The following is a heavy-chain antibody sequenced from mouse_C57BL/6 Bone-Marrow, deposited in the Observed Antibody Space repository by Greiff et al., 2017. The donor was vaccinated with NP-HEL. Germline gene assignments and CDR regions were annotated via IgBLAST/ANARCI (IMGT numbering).Heavy chain of an antibody. Sequence: EVKLMESGGDLVKPGGSLKLSCAASGFTFSSYGMSWVRQTPDKRLEWVATISSGGSYTYYPDSVKGRFTISRDNAKNTLYLQMSSLKSEDTAMYYCARHEVLRYFDYWGQGTTLTVSS. CDR3: ARHEVLRYFDY. V-gene: IGHV5-6*01. CDR1: GFTFSSYG. D-gene: IGHD1-1*01. J-gene: IGHJ2*01. CDR2: ISSGGSYT.